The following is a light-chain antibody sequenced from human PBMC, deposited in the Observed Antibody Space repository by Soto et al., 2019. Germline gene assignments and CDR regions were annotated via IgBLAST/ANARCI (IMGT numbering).Light chain of an antibody. CDR3: SSYTSSSTRDVV. Sequence: QSALTQPASVSGSPGQSITISCTGTSSDVGGYNYVSWYQHHPGKAPKLMIYDVSNRPSGVSYRFSGSKSGNTASLTISGRQPDDEADYYCSSYTSSSTRDVVFGGGTKVTVL. CDR2: DVS. V-gene: IGLV2-14*03. CDR1: SSDVGGYNY. J-gene: IGLJ2*01.